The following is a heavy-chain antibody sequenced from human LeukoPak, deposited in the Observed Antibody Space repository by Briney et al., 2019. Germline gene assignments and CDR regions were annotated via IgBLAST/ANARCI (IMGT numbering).Heavy chain of an antibody. CDR3: VARGGWARFDY. V-gene: IGHV3-48*04. Sequence: GGSLRLSCAASGFTFSTYSMNWVRQAPGKGLVWISYITDDASTIYYADSVQGRFTISRDNAENSLFLQMTSLRVEDTAVYYCVARGGWARFDYWGQGALVTVSA. J-gene: IGHJ4*02. CDR1: GFTFSTYS. CDR2: ITDDASTI. D-gene: IGHD6-19*01.